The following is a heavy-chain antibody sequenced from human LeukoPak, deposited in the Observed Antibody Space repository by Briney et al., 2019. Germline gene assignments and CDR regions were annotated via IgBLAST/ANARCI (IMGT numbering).Heavy chain of an antibody. CDR3: AKGGVSMIRGAAFDS. J-gene: IGHJ4*02. D-gene: IGHD3-10*01. V-gene: IGHV3-23*01. Sequence: GGSLRLSCRVSGITFRNYDMSWVRLAPGRGLKWVSDVSGSGYSRYYLDSVEGRFTIYRDNSNNTLYLQMDSLRDEDTAVYYCAKGGVSMIRGAAFDSWGQGTQVIVSS. CDR1: GITFRNYD. CDR2: VSGSGYSR.